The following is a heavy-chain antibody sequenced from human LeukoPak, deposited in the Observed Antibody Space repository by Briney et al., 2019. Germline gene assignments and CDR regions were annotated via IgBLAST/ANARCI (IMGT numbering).Heavy chain of an antibody. V-gene: IGHV4-34*01. CDR2: VFHDGIA. CDR3: VRGVVSMSRPPKNRFDP. J-gene: IGHJ5*02. CDR1: GGSFSDDF. Sequence: PSETLSLTCAVYGGSFSDDFWTWIRLAPEKGLEWIGEVFHDGIANYNPSLKSRAFVSVDTSKKQFSLRLSSVTAADTAIYYCVRGVVSMSRPPKNRFDPWGQGTPVTVSS. D-gene: IGHD2/OR15-2a*01.